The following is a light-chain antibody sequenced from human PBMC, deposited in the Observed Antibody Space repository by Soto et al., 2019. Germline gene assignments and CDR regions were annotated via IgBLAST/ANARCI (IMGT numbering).Light chain of an antibody. J-gene: IGLJ1*01. CDR2: DVT. Sequence: QSALTQPASVSGSPGQSITISCTGTSSDVGGYNAVSWYQQHPGKAPKLMIYDVTNRPSGASSRFSGSKSGNTASLTISGLQAEDEADYYCGSYATGGAYVFGTGTQLTVL. V-gene: IGLV2-14*01. CDR1: SSDVGGYNA. CDR3: GSYATGGAYV.